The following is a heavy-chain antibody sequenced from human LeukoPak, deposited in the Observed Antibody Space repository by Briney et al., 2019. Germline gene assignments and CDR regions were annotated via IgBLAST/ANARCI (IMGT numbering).Heavy chain of an antibody. CDR3: ARESPPFWSGLHAFDI. CDR2: INHSGST. V-gene: IGHV4-34*01. D-gene: IGHD3-3*01. J-gene: IGHJ3*02. CDR1: GGSFSGYY. Sequence: SETLSLTCAVYGGSFSGYYWSWIRQPPGKGLEWIGEINHSGSTNYNPSLKSRVTISVDTSKNQFSLKLSSVTAADTAVYYCARESPPFWSGLHAFDIWGQGTMVTVSS.